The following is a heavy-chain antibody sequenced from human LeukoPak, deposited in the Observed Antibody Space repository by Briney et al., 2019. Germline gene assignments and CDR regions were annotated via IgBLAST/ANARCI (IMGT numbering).Heavy chain of an antibody. J-gene: IGHJ4*02. V-gene: IGHV3-23*01. D-gene: IGHD1-26*01. CDR1: GFTFSSYA. Sequence: GGSLRLSCAASGFTFSSYAMSWVRQAPGKGLEWVSAISGSGGSTYYADSVKGRFTISRDNSKNTLYLQMNSLRAEDTAVYYCATSRVGATDYFDYWGQGTLVTVSS. CDR2: ISGSGGST. CDR3: ATSRVGATDYFDY.